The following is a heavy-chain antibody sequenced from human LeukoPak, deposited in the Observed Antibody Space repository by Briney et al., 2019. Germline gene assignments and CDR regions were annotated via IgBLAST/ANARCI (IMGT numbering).Heavy chain of an antibody. CDR2: ISSSSSYI. Sequence: GGSLRLSCAASEFTFSVYNMIWVRQAPGKGLEWVSSISSSSSYIYYADSVKGRFTISRDNAKNSLYLQMNSLRAEDTAVYYCARDPYNGSYGDDYYYYMDVWGKGTTVTISS. CDR3: ARDPYNGSYGDDYYYYMDV. D-gene: IGHD1-26*01. CDR1: EFTFSVYN. J-gene: IGHJ6*03. V-gene: IGHV3-21*01.